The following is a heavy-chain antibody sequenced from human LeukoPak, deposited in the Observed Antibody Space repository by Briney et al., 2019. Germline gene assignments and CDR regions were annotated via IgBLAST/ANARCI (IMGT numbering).Heavy chain of an antibody. D-gene: IGHD6-13*01. CDR3: AKQGGAGSWFHFDY. J-gene: IGHJ4*02. Sequence: SETLSLTCTVSGGSISSSTFYWGWIRQPPGKGLEWIGTIYYSGNTYVNPSLNSRVTISVDTSKNQFSLGPRSVTAADTAVYYCAKQGGAGSWFHFDYRGQGTLVTVSS. CDR2: IYYSGNT. CDR1: GGSISSSTFY. V-gene: IGHV4-39*01.